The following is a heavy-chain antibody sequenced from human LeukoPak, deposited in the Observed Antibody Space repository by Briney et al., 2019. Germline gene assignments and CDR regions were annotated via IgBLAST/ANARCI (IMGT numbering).Heavy chain of an antibody. D-gene: IGHD2-15*01. CDR3: ARVRGGYCSGGNCYSAFDI. J-gene: IGHJ3*02. V-gene: IGHV3-7*04. CDR1: GFTFSTYW. CDR2: IKQDGSEK. Sequence: GGSLRLSCAVSGFTFSTYWMSWVRRAQGKGLEGVANIKQDGSEKYYVDSVKGRFTISRDNAQNSLYLQMNSLRAEDTAVYYCARVRGGYCSGGNCYSAFDIWGQGTMVTVSS.